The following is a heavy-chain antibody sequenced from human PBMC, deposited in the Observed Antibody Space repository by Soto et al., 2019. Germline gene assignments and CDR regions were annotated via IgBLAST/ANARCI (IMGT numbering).Heavy chain of an antibody. CDR3: ARGDSSGYYAYYFDY. J-gene: IGHJ4*02. CDR1: GFTFSYYY. CDR2: ISSSGSTT. V-gene: IGHV3-11*01. Sequence: GGSLRLSCAASGFTFSYYYMSWIRQAPGKGLEWVSYISSSGSTTYYADSVKGRFTISRDNAKNSLYLQMNSLRAEDTAVYYCARGDSSGYYAYYFDYWGQGTLVTVSS. D-gene: IGHD3-22*01.